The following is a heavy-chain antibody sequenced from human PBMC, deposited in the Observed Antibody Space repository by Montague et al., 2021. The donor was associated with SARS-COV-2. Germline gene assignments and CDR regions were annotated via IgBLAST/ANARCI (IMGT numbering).Heavy chain of an antibody. Sequence: QSGAEVKKPGESLRISCKGSGYSFTSYWISWVRQMPGKGLEWVGRIDPRDSYTNYSPSFQGHVTISADKSISTAYLQWSSLKASDTAMYYCARRLRGWINYIGWYFDLWGRGTLVTVSS. CDR2: IDPRDSYT. D-gene: IGHD4-11*01. J-gene: IGHJ2*01. CDR1: GYSFTSYW. CDR3: ARRLRGWINYIGWYFDL. V-gene: IGHV5-10-1*01.